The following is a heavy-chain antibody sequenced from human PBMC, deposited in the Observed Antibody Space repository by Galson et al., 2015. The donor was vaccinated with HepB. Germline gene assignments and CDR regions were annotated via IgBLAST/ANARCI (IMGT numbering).Heavy chain of an antibody. CDR1: GYTFTSYG. CDR2: ISAYNGNT. CDR3: ARVRCSGGSCYSVSPLYYYYMDV. D-gene: IGHD2-15*01. V-gene: IGHV1-18*04. Sequence: SVKVSCKASGYTFTSYGISWVRQAPGQGLEWMGWISAYNGNTNYAQKLQGRVTMTTDTSTSTAYMELRSLRSDDTAVYYCARVRCSGGSCYSVSPLYYYYMDVWGKGTTVTVSS. J-gene: IGHJ6*03.